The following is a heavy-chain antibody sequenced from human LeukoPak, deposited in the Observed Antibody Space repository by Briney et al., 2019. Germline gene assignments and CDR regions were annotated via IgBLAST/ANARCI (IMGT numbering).Heavy chain of an antibody. Sequence: GGSLRLSCAASGFTFSNYGMNWVRQAPGKGLEWVSFISSSSSYIYYADSVKGRFTISRDNAKNSLFLQINSLSAEDTAFYYCARGSLTLFGVVSKAAFDIWGQGTMVTVSS. CDR2: ISSSSSYI. D-gene: IGHD3-3*01. CDR3: ARGSLTLFGVVSKAAFDI. CDR1: GFTFSNYG. J-gene: IGHJ3*02. V-gene: IGHV3-21*04.